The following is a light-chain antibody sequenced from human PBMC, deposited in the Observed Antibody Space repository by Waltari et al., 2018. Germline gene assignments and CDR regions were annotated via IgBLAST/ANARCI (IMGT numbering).Light chain of an antibody. CDR2: GAS. CDR3: QQYGSSPRVYT. Sequence: EIVLTQSPGTLSLSTGERATLSCRANQSVSSSYLAWYQQKPGQAPRLLIYGASSRATGIPDRFSGSGSGTDFTLTISRLEPEDFAVYYCQQYGSSPRVYTFGQGTKLEIK. V-gene: IGKV3-20*01. CDR1: QSVSSSY. J-gene: IGKJ2*01.